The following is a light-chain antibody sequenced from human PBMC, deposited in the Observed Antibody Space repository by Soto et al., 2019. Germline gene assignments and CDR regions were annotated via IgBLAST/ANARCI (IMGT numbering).Light chain of an antibody. CDR2: DVT. J-gene: IGLJ2*01. CDR1: SSDVDDYNF. Sequence: QSALTQPRSVSGSPGQSVTISCTGTSSDVDDYNFVSWYQQHPGTAPKLMIYDVTKRPSGVPARFSGSRSGNTASLTISGLQIEDEAHYYCCSYAGGYFFEVIFGGGTKVTVL. CDR3: CSYAGGYFFEVI. V-gene: IGLV2-11*01.